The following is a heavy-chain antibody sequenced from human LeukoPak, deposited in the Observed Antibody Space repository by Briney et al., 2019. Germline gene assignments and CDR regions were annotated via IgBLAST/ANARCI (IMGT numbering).Heavy chain of an antibody. CDR3: ARRGTTAGIYWFDP. CDR1: GGSVSSTTYF. J-gene: IGHJ5*02. D-gene: IGHD6-13*01. V-gene: IGHV4-39*01. Sequence: PSETLSLTCTVSGGSVSSTTYFWSWIRQPPGKGLEWIGTIYYSGSTYYNPSLKSRVTISVDTSKNQFSLKLSSVTAADTAVYYCARRGTTAGIYWFDPWGQGTLVSVSS. CDR2: IYYSGST.